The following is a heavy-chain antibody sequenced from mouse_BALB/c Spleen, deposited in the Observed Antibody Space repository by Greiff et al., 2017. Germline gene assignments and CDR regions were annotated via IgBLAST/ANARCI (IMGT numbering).Heavy chain of an antibody. CDR1: GFTFSSYT. Sequence: EVKLMESGGGLVKPGGSLKLSCAASGFTFSSYTMSWVRQTPEKRLEWVATISSGGSYTYYPDSVKGRFTISRDNAKNTLYLQMSSLKSEDTAMYYCTRDQSYWGQGTTLTVSS. J-gene: IGHJ2*01. V-gene: IGHV5-6-4*01. CDR3: TRDQSY. CDR2: ISSGGSYT.